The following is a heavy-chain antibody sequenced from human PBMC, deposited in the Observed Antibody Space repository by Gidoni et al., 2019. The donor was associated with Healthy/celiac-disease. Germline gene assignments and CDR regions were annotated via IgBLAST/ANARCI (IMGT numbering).Heavy chain of an antibody. D-gene: IGHD5-12*01. V-gene: IGHV4-4*07. CDR1: GGSISSYY. CDR3: ARGGDGDSPGVFDY. J-gene: IGHJ4*02. CDR2: IYTSGST. Sequence: QVQLQESGPGLVKPSETLSLTCPVSGGSISSYYWSWIRQPAGKGLEWIGRIYTSGSTNYNPSLKSRVTMSVDTSKNKFSLKLSSVTAADTAVYYCARGGDGDSPGVFDYWGQGTLVTVSS.